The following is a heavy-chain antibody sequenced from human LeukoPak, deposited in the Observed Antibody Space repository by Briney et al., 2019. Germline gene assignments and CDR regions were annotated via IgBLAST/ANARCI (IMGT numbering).Heavy chain of an antibody. Sequence: GGSLRLSCAASGFTFDDYAMHWARQAPGKGLEWVSGISWNSGDIGYADSVKGRFTISRDNVKNSLYLQMNSLRPEDTALYYCAKDNGYTYGRSFDYRGQGTLVTVSS. CDR1: GFTFDDYA. V-gene: IGHV3-9*01. D-gene: IGHD5-18*01. J-gene: IGHJ4*02. CDR3: AKDNGYTYGRSFDY. CDR2: ISWNSGDI.